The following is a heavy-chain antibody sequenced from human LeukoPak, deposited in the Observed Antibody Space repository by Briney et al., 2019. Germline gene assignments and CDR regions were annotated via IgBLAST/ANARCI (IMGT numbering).Heavy chain of an antibody. CDR2: IYTSGST. D-gene: IGHD3-10*01. J-gene: IGHJ5*02. CDR1: GGSISSYY. CDR3: ARDAYYYGSGSYYYWFDP. V-gene: IGHV4-4*07. Sequence: SETLSLTGTVSGGSISSYYWSWIRQPAGKGLEWIGRIYTSGSTNYNPSLKSRVTMSVDTSKNQFSLKPSSVTAADTAVYYCARDAYYYGSGSYYYWFDPWGQGTLVTVSS.